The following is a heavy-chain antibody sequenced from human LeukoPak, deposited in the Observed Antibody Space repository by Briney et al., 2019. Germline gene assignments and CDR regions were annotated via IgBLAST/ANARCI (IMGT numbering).Heavy chain of an antibody. CDR2: ISYDGSNK. CDR1: GFTFSSYA. CDR3: ARDGGYYDSSGHLDY. D-gene: IGHD3-22*01. J-gene: IGHJ4*02. V-gene: IGHV3-30*04. Sequence: GGSLRLSCAASGFTFSSYAMHWVRQAPGKGLEWVAVISYDGSNKYYADSVKGRFTISRDNSKNTLYLQMNSLRAEDTAVYYCARDGGYYDSSGHLDYWGQGTLVTVSS.